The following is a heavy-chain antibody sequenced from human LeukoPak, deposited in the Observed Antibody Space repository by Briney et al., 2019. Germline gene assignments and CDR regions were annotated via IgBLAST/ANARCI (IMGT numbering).Heavy chain of an antibody. CDR2: INPNSGGT. Sequence: ASVKVSCKASGYTFTGYYMHWVRQAPGQGLEWMGWINPNSGGTNYAQKFQGRVTMTRDTSINTAYMELSRLRSDDTAVYYCAGDMVRGVILRRVLEYWGQGTLVTVSS. CDR1: GYTFTGYY. J-gene: IGHJ4*02. CDR3: AGDMVRGVILRRVLEY. V-gene: IGHV1-2*02. D-gene: IGHD3-10*01.